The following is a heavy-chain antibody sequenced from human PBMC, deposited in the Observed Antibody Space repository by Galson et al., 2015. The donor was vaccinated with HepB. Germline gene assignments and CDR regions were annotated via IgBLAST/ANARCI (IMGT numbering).Heavy chain of an antibody. V-gene: IGHV1-69*06. CDR1: GDTFSKYA. J-gene: IGHJ6*02. D-gene: IGHD7-27*01. CDR2: IIPRFDTA. Sequence: VKVSCKASGDTFSKYAINWVRQAPTQRLEWLGGIIPRFDTANYARKLQDRVTITADKFTSTAYMELHRLTSDDTAVYYCATGAIDTDFYYYYYDMDVWGQGTTVTVSS. CDR3: ATGAIDTDFYYYYYDMDV.